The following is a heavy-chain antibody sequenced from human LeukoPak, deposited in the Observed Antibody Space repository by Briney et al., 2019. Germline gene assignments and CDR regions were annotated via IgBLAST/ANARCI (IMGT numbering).Heavy chain of an antibody. CDR2: ISWNSGSI. V-gene: IGHV3-9*01. Sequence: GGSLRLSCAASGFTFDDYAMHWVRQAPGKGLEWVSGISWNSGSIGYADSVKGRFTISRDNAKNSLYLQMNSLRAEDTALYYCAKDYIPPSASSILYGMDVWGQGTTVTVSS. CDR1: GFTFDDYA. D-gene: IGHD6-13*01. J-gene: IGHJ6*02. CDR3: AKDYIPPSASSILYGMDV.